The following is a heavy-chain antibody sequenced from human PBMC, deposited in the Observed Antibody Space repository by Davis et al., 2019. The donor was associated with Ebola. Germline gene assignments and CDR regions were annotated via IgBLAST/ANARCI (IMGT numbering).Heavy chain of an antibody. D-gene: IGHD6-19*01. V-gene: IGHV4-34*01. CDR3: ATYSSGWYGGYYYGMDV. J-gene: IGHJ6*02. Sequence: MPSETLSLTCAVYGGSFSGYYWSWIRQPPGKGLEWIGEINHSGSTNYNPSLKSRVTISVDTSKNQFSLKLSSVTAADTAVYYCATYSSGWYGGYYYGMDVWGQGTTVTVSS. CDR1: GGSFSGYY. CDR2: INHSGST.